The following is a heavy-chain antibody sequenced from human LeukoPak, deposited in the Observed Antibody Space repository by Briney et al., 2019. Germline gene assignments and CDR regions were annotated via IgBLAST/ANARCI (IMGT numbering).Heavy chain of an antibody. CDR1: GFTFSDYY. CDR3: ATPGLYGSGSYSSP. V-gene: IGHV3-11*01. J-gene: IGHJ5*02. Sequence: GGSLRLSCAASGFTFSDYYMSWIRQAPGKGLECLSYISSSGSSIYYADSVKGRFTISRDNAKNTLYLQMNSLRAEDTAVYYCATPGLYGSGSYSSPWGQGTLVTVSS. CDR2: ISSSGSSI. D-gene: IGHD3-10*01.